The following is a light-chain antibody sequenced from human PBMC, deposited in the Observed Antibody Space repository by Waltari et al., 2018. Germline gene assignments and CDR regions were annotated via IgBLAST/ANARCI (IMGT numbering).Light chain of an antibody. Sequence: QTVVTQEPSLPVSPGGTVTLTCALSAGSAPSPPYPTCYQQTPGQPPSTLGYKGRSRASAVPDSYAGSIRGNTAALTITGGQADDESDYYCSRYMGSGVWVFGGGTKLTVL. J-gene: IGLJ3*02. CDR1: AGSAPSPPY. CDR2: KGR. V-gene: IGLV8-61*01. CDR3: SRYMGSGVWV.